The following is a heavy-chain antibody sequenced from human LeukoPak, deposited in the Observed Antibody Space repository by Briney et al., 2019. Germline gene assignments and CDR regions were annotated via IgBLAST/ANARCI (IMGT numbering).Heavy chain of an antibody. D-gene: IGHD3-3*01. CDR1: GFTVSSNY. V-gene: IGHV3-66*02. CDR3: ARGKYYDFWSGYYRYYYYMDV. J-gene: IGHJ6*03. Sequence: PGGSLRLSXAASGFTVSSNYMSWVRQAPGKGLEWVSVIYSGGSTYYADSVKGRFTISRDNSKNTLYLQMNSLRAEDTAVYYCARGKYYDFWSGYYRYYYYMDVWGKGTTVTVSS. CDR2: IYSGGST.